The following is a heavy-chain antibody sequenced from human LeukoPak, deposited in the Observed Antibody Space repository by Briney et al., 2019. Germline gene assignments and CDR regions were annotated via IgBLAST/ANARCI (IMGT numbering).Heavy chain of an antibody. V-gene: IGHV3-7*01. CDR2: IKQDGSEK. CDR3: ARDHTVGQWPTHFDY. J-gene: IGHJ4*02. Sequence: GSLRLSCAASGFTFSSHWMNWVRQAPGKGLEWVANIKQDGSEKYYVDSVKGRFTISRDNAKNSLYLQMNSLRAEDTAVYYCARDHTVGQWPTHFDYXGXGTLVTVSS. CDR1: GFTFSSHW. D-gene: IGHD6-19*01.